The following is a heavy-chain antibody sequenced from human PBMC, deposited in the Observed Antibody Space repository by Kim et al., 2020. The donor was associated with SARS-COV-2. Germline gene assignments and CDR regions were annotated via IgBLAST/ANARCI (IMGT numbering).Heavy chain of an antibody. Sequence: YYADSVKGRFTISRDNSQNTLYLQMNSLRAEDTAVYYCARVGIAAAGLDPWGQGTLVTVSS. J-gene: IGHJ5*02. CDR3: ARVGIAAAGLDP. D-gene: IGHD6-13*01. V-gene: IGHV3-30*01.